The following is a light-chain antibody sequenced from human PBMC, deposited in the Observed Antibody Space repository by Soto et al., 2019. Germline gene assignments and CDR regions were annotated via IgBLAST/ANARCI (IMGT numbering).Light chain of an antibody. V-gene: IGKV3-20*01. CDR1: QSLSSNY. CDR2: GAS. Sequence: EIVLTQSPGTLSLSPGERATLSCRASQSLSSNYLAWYQQKPGQAPRLLIYGASSRATGIPDRFSGSGSGTDFTLTISRLEPEDFAVFYCHQCDSLPWTFGQGTKVEIK. J-gene: IGKJ1*01. CDR3: HQCDSLPWT.